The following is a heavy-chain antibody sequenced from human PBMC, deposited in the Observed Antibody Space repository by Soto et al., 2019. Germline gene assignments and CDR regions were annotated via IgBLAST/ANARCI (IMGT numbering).Heavy chain of an antibody. CDR2: IIPMLSMS. D-gene: IGHD3-10*01. V-gene: IGHV1-69*02. CDR3: ARSYGSESLAFDY. CDR1: GDTFSSYT. J-gene: IGHJ4*02. Sequence: QVQLVQSGAELKKPGSSVKFSCKASGDTFSSYTLNWVRQAPGLGLEWMGRIIPMLSMSNAAQKVQDRVTFTADKFTSTAYMVVSRLTSEDTAMYYCARSYGSESLAFDYGGQGVRVTVSS.